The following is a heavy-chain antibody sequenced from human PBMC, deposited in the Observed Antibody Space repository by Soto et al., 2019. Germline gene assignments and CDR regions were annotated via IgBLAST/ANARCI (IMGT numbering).Heavy chain of an antibody. Sequence: EVQLVESGGGLVQPGGSLRLSCGASALTFSNYWMSWVRPAPGKGLEWVANIKQDGSEKYYVDSVKGRFIISRDNTKNSLYLQMDSLGAEDTAVYFCASGLWTFQHWGQGTLVTVTS. D-gene: IGHD3-10*01. CDR1: ALTFSNYW. J-gene: IGHJ1*01. CDR2: IKQDGSEK. V-gene: IGHV3-7*01. CDR3: ASGLWTFQH.